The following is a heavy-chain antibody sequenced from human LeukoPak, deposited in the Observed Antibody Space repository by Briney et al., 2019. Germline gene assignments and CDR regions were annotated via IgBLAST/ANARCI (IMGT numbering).Heavy chain of an antibody. CDR2: ISWNSGSI. CDR1: GFTFDDYA. CDR3: ARAHSWAPGAFDI. D-gene: IGHD1-26*01. V-gene: IGHV3-9*01. Sequence: PGGSLRLSCAASGFTFDDYAMHWVRQAPGKGLEWVSGISWNSGSIGYADSVKGRFTIPRDNAKNSLYLQMNSLRAGDTAVYYCARAHSWAPGAFDIWGQGTMVTVSS. J-gene: IGHJ3*02.